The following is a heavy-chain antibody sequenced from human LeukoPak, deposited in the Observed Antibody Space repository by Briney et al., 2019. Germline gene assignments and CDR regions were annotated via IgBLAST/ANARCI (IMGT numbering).Heavy chain of an antibody. CDR1: GFSISTYY. Sequence: PSETLSLTCTVSGFSISTYYWSWFRQSAGKGLEWIGRIHSSGNTNYNPSLQSRVSLSIDTSQNQFSLRLTSLTAADTAVYFCARDVGKAYWGQGLLAIVSS. V-gene: IGHV4-4*07. CDR3: ARDVGKAY. CDR2: IHSSGNT. J-gene: IGHJ4*02. D-gene: IGHD4-23*01.